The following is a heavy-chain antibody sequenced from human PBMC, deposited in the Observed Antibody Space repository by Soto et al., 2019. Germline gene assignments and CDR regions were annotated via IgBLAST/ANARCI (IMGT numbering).Heavy chain of an antibody. CDR1: GGSFSGYY. D-gene: IGHD4-17*01. V-gene: IGHV4-34*01. J-gene: IGHJ5*02. CDR3: ARGLRLVANWFDP. CDR2: INHSGST. Sequence: SEALSLTCAVYGGSFSGYYWSWIRQPPGKGLEWIGEINHSGSTNYNPSLKSRVTISVDTSKNQFSLKLSSVAAADTAVYYCARGLRLVANWFDPWGQGTLVTVSS.